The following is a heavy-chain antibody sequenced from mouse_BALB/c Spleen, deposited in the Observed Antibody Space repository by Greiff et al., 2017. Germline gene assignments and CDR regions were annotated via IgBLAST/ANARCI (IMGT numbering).Heavy chain of an antibody. CDR3: ARELGYYGSSYAMDY. J-gene: IGHJ4*01. D-gene: IGHD1-1*01. V-gene: IGHV5-6-5*01. Sequence: EVKVVESGGGLVKPGGSLKLSCAASGFTFSSYAMSWVRQTPEKRLEWVASISSGGSTYYPDSVKGRFTISRDNARNILYLQMSSLRSEDTAMYYCARELGYYGSSYAMDYWGQGTSVTVSS. CDR1: GFTFSSYA. CDR2: ISSGGST.